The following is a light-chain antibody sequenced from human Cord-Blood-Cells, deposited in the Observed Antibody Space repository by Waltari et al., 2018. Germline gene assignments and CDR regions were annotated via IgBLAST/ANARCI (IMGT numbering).Light chain of an antibody. CDR1: SSDVGGYNY. CDR3: SSYTSSSTPWV. CDR2: DVS. V-gene: IGLV2-14*03. Sequence: QSALTQPASVSGSPGQSITISCTGTSSDVGGYNYVSWYQQHPGKAPKLMIYDVSNRPSGVSNRFSGSKSGITASRTISGLQAEDEAEYYCSSYTSSSTPWVFGGGTKLTVL. J-gene: IGLJ3*02.